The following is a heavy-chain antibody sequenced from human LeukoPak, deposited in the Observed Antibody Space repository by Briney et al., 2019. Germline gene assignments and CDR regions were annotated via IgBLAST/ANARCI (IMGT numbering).Heavy chain of an antibody. CDR3: ARFLRGFLEWSQDYYYYMDV. Sequence: SVKVSCKASGGTFSSYAISWVRQAPGQGLEWMGGIIPIFGTANYAQKFQGRVTITADKSTSTAYMELSSLRSEDTAVYYCARFLRGFLEWSQDYYYYMDVWGKGTTVTVSS. D-gene: IGHD3-3*01. J-gene: IGHJ6*03. V-gene: IGHV1-69*06. CDR2: IIPIFGTA. CDR1: GGTFSSYA.